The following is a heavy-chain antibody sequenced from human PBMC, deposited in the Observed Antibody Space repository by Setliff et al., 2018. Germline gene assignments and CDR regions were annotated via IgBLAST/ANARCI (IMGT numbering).Heavy chain of an antibody. Sequence: ASVKVSCKASGYSFSDSAVNWVRQAPGQGLEWVGWISAYSGNAYYTQKLQDRVSLTTYTSTTTAYLELKDLTSDDTALYYCALSSLSLCGGGNCPNAFDVWGQGTLVTVSS. V-gene: IGHV1-18*01. CDR2: ISAYSGNA. CDR1: GYSFSDSA. CDR3: ALSSLSLCGGGNCPNAFDV. J-gene: IGHJ3*01. D-gene: IGHD2-21*01.